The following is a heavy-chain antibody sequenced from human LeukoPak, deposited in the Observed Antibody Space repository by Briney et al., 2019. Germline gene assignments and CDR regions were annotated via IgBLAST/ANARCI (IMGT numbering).Heavy chain of an antibody. CDR2: IYYSGST. V-gene: IGHV4-61*01. CDR1: GGSVSSGSYY. Sequence: PSETLSLTCTVSGGSVSSGSYYWSWIRQPPGKGLEWIGYIYYSGSTNYNPSLKSRVTISVDTSKNQFSLKLSSVTAADTAVYYCARDDYGDYVFDYWGQGTLVTVSS. J-gene: IGHJ4*02. D-gene: IGHD4-17*01. CDR3: ARDDYGDYVFDY.